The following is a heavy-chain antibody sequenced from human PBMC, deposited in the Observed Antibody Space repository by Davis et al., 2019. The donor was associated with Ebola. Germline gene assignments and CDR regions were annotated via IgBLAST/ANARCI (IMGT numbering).Heavy chain of an antibody. CDR1: GFTFSNYA. J-gene: IGHJ5*01. CDR2: ISYVGTNE. D-gene: IGHD2-2*01. Sequence: GGSLRLSCAASGFTFSNYAIHWVRQAPGKGLEWVAVISYVGTNERYADSVKGRFIISRDDSKNTLYLQMNSLRVEDTAIYYCAREEGSSRWQNNWFDYWGQGTLVTVSS. V-gene: IGHV3-30-3*01. CDR3: AREEGSSRWQNNWFDY.